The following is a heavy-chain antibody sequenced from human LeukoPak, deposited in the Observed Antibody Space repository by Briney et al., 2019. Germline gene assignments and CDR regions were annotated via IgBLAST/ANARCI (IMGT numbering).Heavy chain of an antibody. Sequence: GGSLRLSCAASGFTFSSYSMNWVRQAPGKGLEWVSSISSSSSYIYYADSMKGRFTISRDNAKSSLYLQMSSLRAEDTAVYYCAREPGNNGDLDYWGQGTLVTVSS. CDR1: GFTFSSYS. CDR2: ISSSSSYI. V-gene: IGHV3-21*01. CDR3: AREPGNNGDLDY. J-gene: IGHJ4*02. D-gene: IGHD4-17*01.